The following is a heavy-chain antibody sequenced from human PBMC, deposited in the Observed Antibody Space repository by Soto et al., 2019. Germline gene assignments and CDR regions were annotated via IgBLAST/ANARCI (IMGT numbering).Heavy chain of an antibody. V-gene: IGHV3-30-3*01. Sequence: GGSLRLSCAASGFTFSSYAMHWVRQAPGKGLEWVAVISYDGSNKYYADSVKGRFTISRDNSKNTLYLQMNSLRAEDTAVYYWARDKRWLQVTASDYWGQGTLVTVSS. CDR3: ARDKRWLQVTASDY. CDR1: GFTFSSYA. D-gene: IGHD5-12*01. CDR2: ISYDGSNK. J-gene: IGHJ4*02.